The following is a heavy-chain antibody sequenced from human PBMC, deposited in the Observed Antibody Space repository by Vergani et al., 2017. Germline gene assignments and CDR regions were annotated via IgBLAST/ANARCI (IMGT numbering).Heavy chain of an antibody. CDR2: IWYDGSNK. CDR1: GFTFSSYG. V-gene: IGHV3-33*01. J-gene: IGHJ6*03. Sequence: QVQLVESGGGVVQPGRSLRLSCAASGFTFSSYGMHWVRQAPGKGLEWVAVIWYDGSNKYYADSVKGRITISRDNSKNTLYLQMNSLRAEDTAVYYCARDGGYCISTSSYYYYMDDWGKGTTVTVSS. CDR3: ARDGGYCISTSSYYYYMDD. D-gene: IGHD2-2*01.